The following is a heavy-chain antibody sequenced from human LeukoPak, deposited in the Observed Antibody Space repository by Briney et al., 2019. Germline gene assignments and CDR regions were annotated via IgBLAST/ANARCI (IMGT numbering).Heavy chain of an antibody. D-gene: IGHD6-6*01. CDR1: GGSLSNYY. CDR2: VYYTGST. CDR3: ARHFAYSSSSYFDY. V-gene: IGHV4-59*08. J-gene: IGHJ4*02. Sequence: SETLSLTRSVSGGSLSNYYWRWLRQPPGKGLAWIGYVYYTGSTNYNPSLKRRVTMFEDKSKNQFSLRLYSVTVADTAVYYCARHFAYSSSSYFDYWGQGSLVTVSS.